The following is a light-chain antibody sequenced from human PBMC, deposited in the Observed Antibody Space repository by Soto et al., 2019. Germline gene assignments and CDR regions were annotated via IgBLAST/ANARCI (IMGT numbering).Light chain of an antibody. CDR1: QSVRNY. CDR2: DAS. V-gene: IGKV3-11*01. CDR3: QQRSKMPLT. Sequence: ESVSTQSPSTLSLSPGETATLSCRASQSVRNYLAWYQQKPGQAPRLLIYDASNRATGIPARFSGTGSETDFTLTISSLEPEDFAIYYCQQRSKMPLTFGHGTKVDI. J-gene: IGKJ1*01.